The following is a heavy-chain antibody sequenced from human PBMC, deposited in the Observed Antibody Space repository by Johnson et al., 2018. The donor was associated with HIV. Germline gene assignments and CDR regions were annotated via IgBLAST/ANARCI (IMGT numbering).Heavy chain of an antibody. J-gene: IGHJ3*02. CDR3: ARPTLAFQWELQGGIDAFDI. CDR1: GFPFSTYA. V-gene: IGHV3-64*01. Sequence: VQLVESGGGLVQPGGSLRLSCTASGFPFSTYAMHWVRQAPGKGLEYVSAISSDGGSTYYATSVKGTFTISRENSKNTLYLQMGSLRAEDMAVYYCARPTLAFQWELQGGIDAFDIWGQGTMVTVSS. D-gene: IGHD1-26*01. CDR2: ISSDGGST.